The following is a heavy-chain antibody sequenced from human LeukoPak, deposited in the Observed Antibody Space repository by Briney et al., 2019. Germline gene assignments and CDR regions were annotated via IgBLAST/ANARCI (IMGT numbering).Heavy chain of an antibody. CDR3: ARADRLHGGPYLIGP. CDR1: GYTFTDYY. J-gene: IGHJ5*02. CDR2: INPNTGGT. V-gene: IGHV1-2*02. Sequence: GASVKVSCKTSGYTFTDYYMHWVRQAPGQGLEWMGWINPNTGGTSSAQKFQGRVTMCRDTAITTVYMEVSWLTSDDTAIYYCARADRLHGGPYLIGPWGQGTLVTVSS. D-gene: IGHD2-21*01.